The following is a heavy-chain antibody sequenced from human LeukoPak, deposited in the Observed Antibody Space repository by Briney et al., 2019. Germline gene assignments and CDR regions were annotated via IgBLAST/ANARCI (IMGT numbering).Heavy chain of an antibody. Sequence: PGGSLRLSCAASGFTFSSYGMHWVPQAPGKGREGGAVIWYDGSNKYYADSVKGRFTISRDNSKNTLYLQMNSLRAEDTAVYYCARGDHYYDSSGYSFDYWGQGTLVTVSS. J-gene: IGHJ4*02. CDR1: GFTFSSYG. V-gene: IGHV3-33*01. CDR3: ARGDHYYDSSGYSFDY. CDR2: IWYDGSNK. D-gene: IGHD3-22*01.